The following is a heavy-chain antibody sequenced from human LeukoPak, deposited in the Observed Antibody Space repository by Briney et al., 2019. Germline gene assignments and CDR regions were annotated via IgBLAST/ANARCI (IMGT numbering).Heavy chain of an antibody. V-gene: IGHV4-61*02. CDR3: ASCSIFGVVPARHKVRCSYFDP. CDR1: GGSISSGSYY. J-gene: IGHJ5*02. D-gene: IGHD3-3*01. CDR2: IYTSGST. Sequence: PSETLSLTCTVSGGSISSGSYYWSWIRQPAGKGLEWIGRIYTSGSTNYNPSLKSRVAISVDTSKNQFSLKLSSVTAADTAVYYCASCSIFGVVPARHKVRCSYFDPWGQGTLVTVSS.